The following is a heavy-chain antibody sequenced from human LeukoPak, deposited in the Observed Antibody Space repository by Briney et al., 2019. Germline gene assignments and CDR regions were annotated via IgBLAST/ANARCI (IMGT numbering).Heavy chain of an antibody. CDR1: GGSISSYY. Sequence: PSETLSLTCTVSGGSISSYYWSWIRQPPGKGLEWIGYIYYSGSTNYNPSLKSRVTISVDTSKNQFSLKLSSVTAADTAVYYCARDRPKGYYDILTGYSRFDAFDIWGQGIMVTVSS. CDR2: IYYSGST. V-gene: IGHV4-59*01. D-gene: IGHD3-9*01. CDR3: ARDRPKGYYDILTGYSRFDAFDI. J-gene: IGHJ3*02.